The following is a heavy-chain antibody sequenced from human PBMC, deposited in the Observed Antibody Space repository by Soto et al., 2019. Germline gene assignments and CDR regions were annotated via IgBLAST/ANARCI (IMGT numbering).Heavy chain of an antibody. D-gene: IGHD4-4*01. J-gene: IGHJ6*03. CDR1: GYTFTSYD. CDR2: MNPNSGNT. CDR3: ARGAHFTVTTLNYYMDV. V-gene: IGHV1-8*01. Sequence: GASVKVSCKASGYTFTSYDINWVRQATGQGLEWMGWMNPNSGNTGYAQKFQGRVTMTRNTSISTAYMELSSLRSEDTAVYYCARGAHFTVTTLNYYMDVWGKGTTVTV.